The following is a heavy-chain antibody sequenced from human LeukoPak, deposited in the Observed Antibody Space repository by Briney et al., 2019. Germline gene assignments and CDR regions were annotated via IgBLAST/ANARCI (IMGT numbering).Heavy chain of an antibody. J-gene: IGHJ4*02. Sequence: GGSLRLSCAASGFTFSTYAMSWVRQAPGKGLEWVSGVNGNGGSTSYADSVKGRFTISRDNSKNTVYLQMNSPRVEDTAVYYCAKSLYGGCDYWGQGTVVTVSS. CDR3: AKSLYGGCDY. D-gene: IGHD3-16*02. CDR1: GFTFSTYA. V-gene: IGHV3-23*01. CDR2: VNGNGGST.